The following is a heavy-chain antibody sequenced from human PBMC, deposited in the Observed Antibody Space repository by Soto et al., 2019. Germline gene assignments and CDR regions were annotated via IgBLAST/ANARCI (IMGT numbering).Heavy chain of an antibody. D-gene: IGHD4-17*01. CDR2: IYYSGST. CDR1: GGSISSSSYY. Sequence: QLQLQESGPGLVKPSETLSLTCTVSGGSISSSSYYWGWIRQPPGKGLEWIGSIYYSGSTYYNPSLKSRGTISVDTSKHQFSLKLSSVTAADTAVYYCARSLPEYGDYENWFDPGGQGTLVTVSS. J-gene: IGHJ5*02. CDR3: ARSLPEYGDYENWFDP. V-gene: IGHV4-39*01.